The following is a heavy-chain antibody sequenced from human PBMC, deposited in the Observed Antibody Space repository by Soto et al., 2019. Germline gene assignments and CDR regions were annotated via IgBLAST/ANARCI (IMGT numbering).Heavy chain of an antibody. CDR2: ISYDGSKK. D-gene: IGHD3-10*01. Sequence: PGGSLRLSCAASGFTFSSYAMHWVRQAPGKGLEWVAVISYDGSKKYYADSVKGRFTISRDNSKNTLYLQMNSLRAEDTAVYYCAKGPEPGIYGSGRFGYYFDYWGQGTLVTVSS. CDR3: AKGPEPGIYGSGRFGYYFDY. V-gene: IGHV3-30-3*01. CDR1: GFTFSSYA. J-gene: IGHJ4*02.